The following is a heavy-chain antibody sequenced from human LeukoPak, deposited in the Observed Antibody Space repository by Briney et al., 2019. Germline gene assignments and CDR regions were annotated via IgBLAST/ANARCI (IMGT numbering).Heavy chain of an antibody. D-gene: IGHD1-26*01. CDR1: GFTFSSYA. J-gene: IGHJ4*02. CDR3: AKDFGSGRGTYYYFDF. CDR2: ISGSGSRT. V-gene: IGHV3-23*01. Sequence: GGSLRLSCAASGFTFSSYAMSWVRQAPGKGLQWVSCISGSGSRTYYAGSVKGRFTISRDSSKNTLHLQMNSLRAEDTAIYYCAKDFGSGRGTYYYFDFWGRGTLVPVSS.